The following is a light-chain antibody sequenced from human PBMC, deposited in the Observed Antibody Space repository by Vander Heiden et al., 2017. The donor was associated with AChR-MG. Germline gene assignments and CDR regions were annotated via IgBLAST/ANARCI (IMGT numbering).Light chain of an antibody. CDR1: SGHSNYA. CDR2: VNSDGTH. Sequence: QLVLTQSPSASASLGASVKLTCTLSSGHSNYAITWHQKQPEKGPRYLMKVNSDGTHTRGVGIPERFSGSTSGAERHLTISSLQSDDEADYYCQTWGTGLLVFGGGTKLTVL. CDR3: QTWGTGLLV. J-gene: IGLJ2*01. V-gene: IGLV4-69*01.